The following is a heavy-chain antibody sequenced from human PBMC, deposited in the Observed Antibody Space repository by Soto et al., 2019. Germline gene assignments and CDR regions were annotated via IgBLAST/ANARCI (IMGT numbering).Heavy chain of an antibody. D-gene: IGHD6-19*01. CDR1: SGSISSSNW. V-gene: IGHV4-4*02. CDR2: IYHSGST. CDR3: ARVPDFGWGSYFDF. J-gene: IGHJ4*02. Sequence: SETLSLTCAVSSGSISSSNWWSWVRQPPGKGLEWIGEIYHSGSTNYNPSLKSRVTISVDKSKNQFSLKLSSVTAADTAVYYCARVPDFGWGSYFDFRCPTTLVTGSS.